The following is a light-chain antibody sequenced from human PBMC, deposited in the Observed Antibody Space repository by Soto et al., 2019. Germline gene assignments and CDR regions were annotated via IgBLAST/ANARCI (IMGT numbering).Light chain of an antibody. CDR2: GAS. CDR3: QDYSRAPWT. V-gene: IGKV1-27*01. Sequence: DIPMTQSPSSLSASVGDRVTITCRASEDISNYLAWYQQKPGNVPKLLIYGASTLQSGVPSRFSGSGAGTDSTLTSSSLQTEYVATYYCQDYSRAPWTFGQGTKVESK. CDR1: EDISNY. J-gene: IGKJ1*01.